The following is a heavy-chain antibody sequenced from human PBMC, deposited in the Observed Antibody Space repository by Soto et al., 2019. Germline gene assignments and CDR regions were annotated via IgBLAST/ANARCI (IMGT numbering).Heavy chain of an antibody. CDR2: IYYSGST. J-gene: IGHJ4*02. D-gene: IGHD5-12*01. CDR1: GGSISSYY. Sequence: SETLSLTCTVSGGSISSYYWSWIRQPPGKGLEWIGYIYYSGSTNYNPSLKSRVTISVDTSKNQFSLKLSSVTAADTAVYYCALRRDGYKAYFDYWGQGTLVTVSS. CDR3: ALRRDGYKAYFDY. V-gene: IGHV4-59*01.